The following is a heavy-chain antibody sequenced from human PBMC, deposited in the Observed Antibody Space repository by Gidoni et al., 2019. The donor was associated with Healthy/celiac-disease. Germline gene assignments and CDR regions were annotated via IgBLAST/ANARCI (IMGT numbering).Heavy chain of an antibody. V-gene: IGHV3-7*03. CDR1: GFTFRSYW. CDR3: ARPPYCSGGSCDDY. Sequence: EVQLVESGGGLVQPGGSLRLSCAASGFTFRSYWMSWVRQAPGKGLEWVANIKQDGSEKYYVDSVKGRFTISRDNAKNSLYLQMNSLRAEDTAVYYCARPPYCSGGSCDDYWGQGTLVTVSS. CDR2: IKQDGSEK. D-gene: IGHD2-15*01. J-gene: IGHJ4*02.